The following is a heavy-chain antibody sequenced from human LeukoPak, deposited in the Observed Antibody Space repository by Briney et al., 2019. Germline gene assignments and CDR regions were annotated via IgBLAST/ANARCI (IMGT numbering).Heavy chain of an antibody. D-gene: IGHD4-17*01. CDR1: GYTFTGHY. J-gene: IGHJ6*03. V-gene: IGHV1-46*01. CDR3: AFWGGVTTTRAYYYYYMDV. CDR2: INPSGVST. Sequence: ASVKVSCKASGYTFTGHYIHWVRQAPGQGLEGMGIINPSGVSTSYAQKFQGRVTLTRDISTSTVYMELSSLRSEDSAVYYCAFWGGVTTTRAYYYYYMDVWGKGTTVTVSS.